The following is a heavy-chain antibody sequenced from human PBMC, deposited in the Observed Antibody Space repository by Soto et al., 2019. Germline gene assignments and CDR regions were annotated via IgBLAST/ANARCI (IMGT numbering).Heavy chain of an antibody. Sequence: GGSLRLSCAASGFTFSSYGMHWVRQAPGKGLGWVAVISYDGSNKYYADSVKGRFTISRDNSKNTLYLQMNSLRAEDTAVYYCAKDLSGSFDYWGQGTLVTVSS. CDR1: GFTFSSYG. CDR3: AKDLSGSFDY. J-gene: IGHJ4*02. CDR2: ISYDGSNK. V-gene: IGHV3-30*18. D-gene: IGHD1-26*01.